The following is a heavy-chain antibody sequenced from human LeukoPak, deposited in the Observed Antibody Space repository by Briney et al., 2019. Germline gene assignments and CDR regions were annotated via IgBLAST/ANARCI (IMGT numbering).Heavy chain of an antibody. V-gene: IGHV4-34*01. J-gene: IGHJ4*02. CDR3: ARGAAYCGGDCYTRTSDFDY. CDR2: INHSGST. CDR1: GGSFSGYY. D-gene: IGHD2-21*02. Sequence: SETLSLTCAVYGGSFSGYYWSWLRQPPGKGLEWIGEINHSGSTNYNPSLKSRVTISVDTSKNQFSLKLSSVTAADTAVYYCARGAAYCGGDCYTRTSDFDYWGQGTLVTVSS.